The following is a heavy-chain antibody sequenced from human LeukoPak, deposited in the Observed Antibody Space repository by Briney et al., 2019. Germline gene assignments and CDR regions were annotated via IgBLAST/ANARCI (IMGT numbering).Heavy chain of an antibody. V-gene: IGHV4-4*07. CDR2: IYTSGTT. D-gene: IGHD1-1*01. CDR3: ARLNHDNCFDF. J-gene: IGHJ4*02. CDR1: GCSITTYY. Sequence: PSETLSLTCTVSGCSITTYYWSWIRQPAGKGLEWIGRIYTSGTTNYNPSLKSRVTMSLDTSNHKLSLKLSSVSAADTAVYCCARLNHDNCFDFWGQGILVTVSS.